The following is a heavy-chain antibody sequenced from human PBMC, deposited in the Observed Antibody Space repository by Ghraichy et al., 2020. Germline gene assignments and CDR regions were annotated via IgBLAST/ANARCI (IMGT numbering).Heavy chain of an antibody. J-gene: IGHJ6*03. D-gene: IGHD3-3*01. CDR1: GGSFSGYY. Sequence: SETLSLTCAVYGGSFSGYYWSWIRQPPGKGLEWIGEINHSGSTNYNPSLKSRVTISVDTSKNQFSLKLSSVTAADTAVYYCARGLIVWSGYYGSKYYYMDVWGKGTTVTVS. V-gene: IGHV4-34*01. CDR2: INHSGST. CDR3: ARGLIVWSGYYGSKYYYMDV.